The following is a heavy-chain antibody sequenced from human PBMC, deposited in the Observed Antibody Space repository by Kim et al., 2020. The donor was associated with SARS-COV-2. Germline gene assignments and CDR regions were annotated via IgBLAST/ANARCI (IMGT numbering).Heavy chain of an antibody. V-gene: IGHV3-21*01. CDR2: ISSSSSYI. J-gene: IGHJ4*02. D-gene: IGHD3-10*01. CDR3: ARVNTLHRFEQPSITMVRGVRG. Sequence: GGSLRLSCAASGFTFSSYSMNWVRQAPGKGLEWVSSISSSSSYIYYADSVKGRFTISRDNAKNSLYLQMNSLRAEDTAVYYCARVNTLHRFEQPSITMVRGVRGWGQGTLVTVSS. CDR1: GFTFSSYS.